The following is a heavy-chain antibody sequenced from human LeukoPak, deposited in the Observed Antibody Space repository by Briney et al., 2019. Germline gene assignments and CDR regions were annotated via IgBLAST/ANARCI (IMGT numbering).Heavy chain of an antibody. CDR3: ARGQIVVVPAAILFDY. CDR2: ISYDGSNK. Sequence: GGSLRLSCAASGFTFSSYAMHWVRQAPGKGLEWVAVISYDGSNKYYADSVKGRFTISRDNSKNTLYLQMNSLRAEDTAVYYCARGQIVVVPAAILFDYWGQGTLVTVSS. V-gene: IGHV3-30-3*01. CDR1: GFTFSSYA. D-gene: IGHD2-2*01. J-gene: IGHJ4*02.